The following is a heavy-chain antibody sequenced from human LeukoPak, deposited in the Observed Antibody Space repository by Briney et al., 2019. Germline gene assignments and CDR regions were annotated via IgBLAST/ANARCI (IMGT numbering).Heavy chain of an antibody. Sequence: ASVKVSCKASGYTFTGYYMHWVRQAPGQGLEWMGGFDPEDGETIYAQKFQGRVTMTEDTSTDTAYMELSSLRSEDTAVYYCATVTMVRGVIITKNWFDPWGQGTLVTVSS. J-gene: IGHJ5*02. CDR1: GYTFTGYY. V-gene: IGHV1-24*01. CDR3: ATVTMVRGVIITKNWFDP. D-gene: IGHD3-10*01. CDR2: FDPEDGET.